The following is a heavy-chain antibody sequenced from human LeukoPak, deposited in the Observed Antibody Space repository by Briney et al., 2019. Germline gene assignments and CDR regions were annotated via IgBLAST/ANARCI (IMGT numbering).Heavy chain of an antibody. D-gene: IGHD1-7*01. CDR1: GGTFSSYA. J-gene: IGHJ5*02. Sequence: GASVKVPCKASGGTFSSYAISWVRQAPGQGLEWMGGIIPIFGTANYAQKFQGRVTITADESTSTAYMELSSLRSEDTAVYYRARGETGTTHQMGFDPWGQGTLVTVSS. CDR3: ARGETGTTHQMGFDP. CDR2: IIPIFGTA. V-gene: IGHV1-69*13.